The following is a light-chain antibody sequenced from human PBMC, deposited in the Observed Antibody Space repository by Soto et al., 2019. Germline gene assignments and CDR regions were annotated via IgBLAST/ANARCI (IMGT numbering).Light chain of an antibody. CDR2: DVS. V-gene: IGKV1-5*01. J-gene: IGKJ3*01. Sequence: DIHMPQSPSTLSASAGDRVTITCRASQSISEWLTWYQQKPGRAPKLLIYDVSSLESGVPSRFSGSGSETEFTLNISSLQSDDFATKYCQQYSRYPFTFGPGTRVDIK. CDR1: QSISEW. CDR3: QQYSRYPFT.